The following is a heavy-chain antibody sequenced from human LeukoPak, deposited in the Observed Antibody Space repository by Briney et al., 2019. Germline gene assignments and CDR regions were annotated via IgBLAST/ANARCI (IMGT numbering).Heavy chain of an antibody. Sequence: SETLSLTCTVSGGSISSYYWSWIRQPPGKGLEWIGYIYYSGSTNYHPSLKSRVTISVDTSKNQFSLKLSSVTAADTAVYYCARHHDVDCSSTSCYTGQDAFDIWGQGTMVTVSS. D-gene: IGHD2-2*02. CDR3: ARHHDVDCSSTSCYTGQDAFDI. V-gene: IGHV4-59*08. CDR2: IYYSGST. CDR1: GGSISSYY. J-gene: IGHJ3*02.